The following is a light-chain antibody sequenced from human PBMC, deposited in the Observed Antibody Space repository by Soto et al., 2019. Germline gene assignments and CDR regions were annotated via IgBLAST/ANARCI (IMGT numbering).Light chain of an antibody. CDR3: QQRTNWLT. V-gene: IGKV3-11*01. Sequence: EIVLTQSPATLSLSPGERATLSCRASQSVGNYLAWYQQKPGQAPRLLIYDASNRATGIPARFSGNGSGTDFTLTISGLEPEDFAVYYCQQRTNWLTFGGRTKVEIK. CDR1: QSVGNY. CDR2: DAS. J-gene: IGKJ4*01.